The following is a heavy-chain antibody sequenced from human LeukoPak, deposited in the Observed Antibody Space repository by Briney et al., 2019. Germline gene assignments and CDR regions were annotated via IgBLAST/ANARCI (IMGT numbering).Heavy chain of an antibody. CDR2: AYYNGIT. V-gene: IGHV4-59*01. J-gene: IGHJ4*02. CDR3: ARTGSGNYYRPFDY. CDR1: GGSFSAYY. D-gene: IGHD3-10*01. Sequence: SETLSLTCTVSGGSFSAYYWSWIRQPPGKGLEWIGYAYYNGITNYNPSLKGRVFISVDMSKNQFSLNLNSVTAADTAVYYCARTGSGNYYRPFDYWGQGALVAVSS.